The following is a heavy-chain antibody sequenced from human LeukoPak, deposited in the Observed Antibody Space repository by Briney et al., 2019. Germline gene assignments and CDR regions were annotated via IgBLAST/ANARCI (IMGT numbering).Heavy chain of an antibody. V-gene: IGHV3-74*01. D-gene: IGHD6-19*01. J-gene: IGHJ6*03. CDR2: INSDGSST. Sequence: GGSLRLSRAASGFTFSSYWMHWVRQAPGKGLVWVSRINSDGSSTSYADSVKGRFTISRDNAKNTLYLQMNSLRAEDTAVYYCAREQWLGLYYYYYYMDVWGKGTTVTVSS. CDR3: AREQWLGLYYYYYYMDV. CDR1: GFTFSSYW.